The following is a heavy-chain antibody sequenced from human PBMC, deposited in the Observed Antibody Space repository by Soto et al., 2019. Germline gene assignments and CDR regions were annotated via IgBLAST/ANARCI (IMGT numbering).Heavy chain of an antibody. CDR1: GGTFSSYA. V-gene: IGHV1-18*01. Sequence: ASVKVCCEASGGTFSSYAISWVRQAPGQGLEWMGWISAYNGNTNYAQKLQGRVTMTTDTSTSTAYMELRSLRSDDTAVYYCATAPKNYDFWSGPPYYFDYWGQGTLVTVSS. D-gene: IGHD3-3*01. J-gene: IGHJ4*02. CDR2: ISAYNGNT. CDR3: ATAPKNYDFWSGPPYYFDY.